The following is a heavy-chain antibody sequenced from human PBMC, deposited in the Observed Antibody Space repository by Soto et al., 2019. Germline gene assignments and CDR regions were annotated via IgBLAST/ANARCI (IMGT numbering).Heavy chain of an antibody. CDR2: INPNSGGT. CDR3: ATPYYDIFNQHYYYYYGMDV. J-gene: IGHJ6*02. CDR1: GYTFTGYY. V-gene: IGHV1-2*02. Sequence: GASVKVSCKASGYTFTGYYMHWVRRAPGQGLEWMGWINPNSGGTNYAQKFQGRVTMTRDTSISTAYMELSRLRSDDTAVYYCATPYYDIFNQHYYYYYGMDVWDQGTTVTVSS. D-gene: IGHD3-9*01.